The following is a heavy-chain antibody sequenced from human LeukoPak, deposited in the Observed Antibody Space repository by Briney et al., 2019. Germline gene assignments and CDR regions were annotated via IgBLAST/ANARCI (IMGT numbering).Heavy chain of an antibody. CDR2: TYHRSKWYS. J-gene: IGHJ4*02. D-gene: IGHD1-26*01. CDR1: GDSVSSNTVT. CDR3: GRQNSGKGGIDY. Sequence: SQALSLTCAITGDSVSSNTVTWIWIRQSPSRGLEWLGRTYHRSKWYSEYAVSVQSRITINPDTSKNQFSLQLNSVTPEDTAVHYCGRQNSGKGGIDYWGQGTLVTVSS. V-gene: IGHV6-1*01.